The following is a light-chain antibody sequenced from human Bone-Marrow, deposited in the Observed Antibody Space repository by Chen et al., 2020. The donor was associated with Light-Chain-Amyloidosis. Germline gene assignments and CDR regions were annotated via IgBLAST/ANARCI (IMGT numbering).Light chain of an antibody. Sequence: QSVLTQPPSVSAAPGQKVTISCSGSSSNIGKDYVSWYQQLPGTAPKVLIYDTNKRPSAIPYRSSCSKSGTSATMGITGRQTVDEADYYCGTWDSILNAGVFGGGTKLTFL. CDR3: GTWDSILNAGV. V-gene: IGLV1-51*01. J-gene: IGLJ2*01. CDR1: SSNIGKDY. CDR2: DTN.